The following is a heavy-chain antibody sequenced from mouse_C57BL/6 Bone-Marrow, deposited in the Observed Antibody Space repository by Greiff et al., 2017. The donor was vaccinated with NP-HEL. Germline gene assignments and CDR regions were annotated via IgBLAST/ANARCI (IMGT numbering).Heavy chain of an antibody. CDR1: GFSFNTYA. Sequence: EVHLVESGGGLVQPTGSLKLSCAASGFSFNTYAMNWVRQAPGKGLEWVARIRSKSNNYATYYADSVKDRFTISRDDSESMLYLQMNNLKTEDTAMYYCVSDGYLWYFDVWGTGTTVTVSS. CDR3: VSDGYLWYFDV. CDR2: IRSKSNNYAT. J-gene: IGHJ1*03. D-gene: IGHD2-3*01. V-gene: IGHV10-1*01.